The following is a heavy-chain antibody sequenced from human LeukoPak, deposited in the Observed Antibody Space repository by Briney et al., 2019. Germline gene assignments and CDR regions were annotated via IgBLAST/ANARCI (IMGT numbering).Heavy chain of an antibody. V-gene: IGHV3-20*04. CDR2: INWNGGST. CDR3: AKGPMVRGFDY. D-gene: IGHD3-10*01. J-gene: IGHJ4*02. Sequence: GGSLRLSCAASGFTFDDYGMNWVRQAPGKGLEWVSGINWNGGSTGYADSVKGRFTISRDNSENTLYLQMNSLRAEDTAVYYCAKGPMVRGFDYWGQGTLVTVSS. CDR1: GFTFDDYG.